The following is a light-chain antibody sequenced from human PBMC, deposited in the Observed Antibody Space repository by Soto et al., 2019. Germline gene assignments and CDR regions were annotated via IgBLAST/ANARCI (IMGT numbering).Light chain of an antibody. V-gene: IGKV1-5*03. CDR1: QTISSW. CDR2: KAS. CDR3: QQYHTSSIT. Sequence: IQMTQSPSSLSASVGARAPITCRASQTISSWLAWYQQKPGKAPKLLIYKASTLKSGVPSRFSGSGSGTEFTLSIDSLQPDDFATYYCQQYHTSSITFGQGTRLEIK. J-gene: IGKJ5*01.